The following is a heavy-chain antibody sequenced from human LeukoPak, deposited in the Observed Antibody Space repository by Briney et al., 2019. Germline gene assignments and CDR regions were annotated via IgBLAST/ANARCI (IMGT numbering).Heavy chain of an antibody. CDR3: AKDSGRGFFEMTY. D-gene: IGHD3-3*01. CDR2: INTATGNT. Sequence: GASVKVSCKASRYIFNTYAIHWVRQAPGQRLEWMGWINTATGNTQYSQKLQGRVTITRDTSASTAYMDLSSLTSEDTAVYYCAKDSGRGFFEMTYGGQGTLVIVSS. J-gene: IGHJ4*02. V-gene: IGHV1-3*04. CDR1: RYIFNTYA.